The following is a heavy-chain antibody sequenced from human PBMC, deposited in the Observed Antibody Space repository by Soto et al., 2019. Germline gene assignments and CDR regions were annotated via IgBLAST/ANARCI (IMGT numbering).Heavy chain of an antibody. CDR1: GFTFSNAW. CDR2: IKSKTDGGTT. CDR3: TTGDEPAGPYGVRDY. J-gene: IGHJ4*02. Sequence: GGSLRLSCAASGFTFSNAWMSWVRQAPGKGLEWVGRIKSKTDGGTTDYAAPVKGRFTISRDDSKNTLYLQMNSLKTEDTAVYYCTTGDEPAGPYGVRDYWGQGTLVTVSS. D-gene: IGHD4-17*01. V-gene: IGHV3-15*01.